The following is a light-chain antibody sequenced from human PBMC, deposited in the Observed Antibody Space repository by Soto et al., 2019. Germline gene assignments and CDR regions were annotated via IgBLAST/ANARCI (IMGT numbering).Light chain of an antibody. J-gene: IGKJ5*01. Sequence: ESMLTQSPATLSLSPGERATLSCRASQSVRSYLAWYQQKPGQAPRLLIYDASNRAPGIPARFSGSGSGTDFTLTISSLEPDDFAVYYCQQRSSWPRITVGQGKRLEIK. CDR1: QSVRSY. V-gene: IGKV3-11*01. CDR2: DAS. CDR3: QQRSSWPRIT.